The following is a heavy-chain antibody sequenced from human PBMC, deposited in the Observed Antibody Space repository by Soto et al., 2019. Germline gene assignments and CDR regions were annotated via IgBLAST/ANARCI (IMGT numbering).Heavy chain of an antibody. V-gene: IGHV3-33*01. J-gene: IGHJ6*02. CDR2: IWYDGSNK. CDR1: GFTFSSYG. CDR3: ARNFRGYYGSGSYPSLPSLSYYGMDV. D-gene: IGHD3-10*01. Sequence: GGSLRLSCAASGFTFSSYGMHWVRQAPGKGLEWVAVIWYDGSNKYYADSVKGRFTISRDNSKNTLYLQMNSLRAEDTAVYYCARNFRGYYGSGSYPSLPSLSYYGMDVWGQGTTVTVSS.